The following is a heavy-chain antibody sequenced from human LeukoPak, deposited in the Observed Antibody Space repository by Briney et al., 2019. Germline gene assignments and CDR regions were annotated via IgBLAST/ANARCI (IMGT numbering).Heavy chain of an antibody. CDR1: GYTFTSYD. CDR2: MNPNSGNT. CDR3: ARDWGLYGSGSYCDY. J-gene: IGHJ4*02. V-gene: IGHV1-8*02. Sequence: ASVKVSCKASGYTFTSYDINWVRQATGQGLEWMGWMNPNSGNTGYAQKFQGRVTMTTDTSTSTAYMELRSLRSDDTAVYYCARDWGLYGSGSYCDYWGQGTLVTVSS. D-gene: IGHD3-10*01.